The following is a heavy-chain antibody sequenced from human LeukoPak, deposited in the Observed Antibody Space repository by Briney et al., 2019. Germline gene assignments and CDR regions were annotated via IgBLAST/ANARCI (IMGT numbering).Heavy chain of an antibody. Sequence: PGGSLRLSCAASGFTFKNHGMHWVRQAPGKGLEWVSSISSTSSYIYYADSMKGRFTISRDNAKNSLYLQMNSLRAEDTAVYYCARALWSGPVYYGMDVWGQGTTVTVSS. CDR3: ARALWSGPVYYGMDV. CDR2: ISSTSSYI. CDR1: GFTFKNHG. D-gene: IGHD3-10*01. J-gene: IGHJ6*02. V-gene: IGHV3-21*01.